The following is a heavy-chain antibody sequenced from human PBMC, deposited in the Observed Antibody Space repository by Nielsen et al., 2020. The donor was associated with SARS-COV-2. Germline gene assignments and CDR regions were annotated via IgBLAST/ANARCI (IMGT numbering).Heavy chain of an antibody. Sequence: WVRQAPGQRLEWMGWINAGNGNTKYSQKFQGRVTITRDTSASTAYMELSSLRSEDTAVYYCARGRALLWFGELLLREKEAFDIWGQGTMVTVSS. J-gene: IGHJ3*02. CDR2: INAGNGNT. CDR3: ARGRALLWFGELLLREKEAFDI. D-gene: IGHD3-10*01. V-gene: IGHV1-3*01.